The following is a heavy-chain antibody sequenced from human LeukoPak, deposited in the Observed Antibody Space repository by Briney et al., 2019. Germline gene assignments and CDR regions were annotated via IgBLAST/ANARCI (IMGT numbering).Heavy chain of an antibody. CDR3: ARVSAGSYDPIFDY. D-gene: IGHD1-26*01. CDR2: IYSGGST. CDR1: GFTFSSYS. V-gene: IGHV3-53*01. Sequence: GGSLRLSCAASGFTFSSYSMNWVRQAPGKGLEWVSVIYSGGSTYYADSVKGRFTISRDNSKNTLYLQMNSLRAEDTAVYYCARVSAGSYDPIFDYWGQGTLVTVSS. J-gene: IGHJ4*02.